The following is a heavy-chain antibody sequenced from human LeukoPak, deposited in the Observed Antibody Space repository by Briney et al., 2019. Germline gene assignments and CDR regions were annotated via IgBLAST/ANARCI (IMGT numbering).Heavy chain of an antibody. Sequence: SETLSLTCAVYGGSFSGYYWSWIRQPPGKGLEWIGEINHSGSTNYNPSLKSRVTISVDTSKNQFSLKLSSVTAADTAVYYCARGPRVSLRYFDWSLKYGMDVWGQGTTVTVSS. CDR3: ARGPRVSLRYFDWSLKYGMDV. V-gene: IGHV4-34*01. D-gene: IGHD3-9*01. J-gene: IGHJ6*02. CDR1: GGSFSGYY. CDR2: INHSGST.